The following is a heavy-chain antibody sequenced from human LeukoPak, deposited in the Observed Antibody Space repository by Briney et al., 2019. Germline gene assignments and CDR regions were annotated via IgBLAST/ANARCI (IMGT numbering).Heavy chain of an antibody. J-gene: IGHJ5*02. CDR2: IIPIFGIA. CDR3: ARGAYYYDSSGYPNWFDP. V-gene: IGHV1-69*04. Sequence: SVKVSCKASGGTFSSYAISWVRQAPGQGLGWMGRIIPIFGIANYAQKFQGRVTITADKSTSTAYMELSSLRSEDTAVYYCARGAYYYDSSGYPNWFDPWGQGTLVTVSS. D-gene: IGHD3-22*01. CDR1: GGTFSSYA.